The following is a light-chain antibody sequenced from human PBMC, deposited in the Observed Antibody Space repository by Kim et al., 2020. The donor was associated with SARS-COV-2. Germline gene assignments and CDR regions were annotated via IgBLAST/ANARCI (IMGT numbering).Light chain of an antibody. Sequence: EIVLTQSPDTLSLSPGERATLSCRASQSVSSSYLAWYQQKPGQAPRLLIYGASSRATGIPDRFSGSGSGTDFTLTISSLQAEDVAVYYCQQYYSFWTFGQGTKVDIK. CDR2: GAS. CDR3: QQYYSFWT. J-gene: IGKJ1*01. CDR1: QSVSSSY. V-gene: IGKV3-20*01.